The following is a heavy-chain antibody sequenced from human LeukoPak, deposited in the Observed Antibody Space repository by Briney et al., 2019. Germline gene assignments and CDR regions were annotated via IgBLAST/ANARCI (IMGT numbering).Heavy chain of an antibody. CDR2: VYKTGHT. Sequence: PSETLSLTCTVSDNSISSFYWSWIRQPPGKGLEWIGFVYKTGHTNYNPSLKSRVAISLDGSKSQVSLRLTSVTAADTAVYYCAPHRFGEPHFDYWGRGTLVSVSS. V-gene: IGHV4-59*08. J-gene: IGHJ4*02. D-gene: IGHD3-10*01. CDR3: APHRFGEPHFDY. CDR1: DNSISSFY.